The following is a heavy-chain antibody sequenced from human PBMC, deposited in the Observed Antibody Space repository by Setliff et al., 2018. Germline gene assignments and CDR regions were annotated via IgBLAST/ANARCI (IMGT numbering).Heavy chain of an antibody. CDR2: ISSDGNIK. CDR3: AREYYDSSGFSYGMDV. Sequence: HPGGSLRLSCAASGFTFNGYAMNWVRQVPGKGLEWVAVISSDGNIKFHAESVKGRFTISRDNSKNTQYLQMHSLRVEDTAVYYCAREYYDSSGFSYGMDVWGQGTTVTSP. V-gene: IGHV3-30-3*01. D-gene: IGHD3-22*01. J-gene: IGHJ6*02. CDR1: GFTFNGYA.